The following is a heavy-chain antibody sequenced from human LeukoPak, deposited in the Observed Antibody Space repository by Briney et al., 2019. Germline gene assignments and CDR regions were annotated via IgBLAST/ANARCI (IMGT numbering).Heavy chain of an antibody. Sequence: GGSLRLSCAASGFTFSSYWMSWVRQAPGKGLEWVANIKQDGSEKYYVDSVKGRFTISRDNSKNTLYLQMNSLRAEDTAVYYCARDEIYYGSGSLGVDYWGQGTLVTVSS. V-gene: IGHV3-7*01. CDR1: GFTFSSYW. J-gene: IGHJ4*02. CDR3: ARDEIYYGSGSLGVDY. D-gene: IGHD3-10*01. CDR2: IKQDGSEK.